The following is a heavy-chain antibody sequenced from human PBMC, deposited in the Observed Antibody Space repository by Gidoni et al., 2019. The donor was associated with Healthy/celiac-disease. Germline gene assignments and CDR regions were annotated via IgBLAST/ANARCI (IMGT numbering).Heavy chain of an antibody. CDR3: ARPYVLRYFDPLRGNDAFDI. CDR1: GYTFTSYA. Sequence: KASGYTFTSYAMNWVRQAPGQGLEWMGWINTNTGNPTYAQGFTGRFVFSLDTSVSTAYLQISSLKAEDTAVYYCARPYVLRYFDPLRGNDAFDIWGQGTMVTVSS. V-gene: IGHV7-4-1*02. D-gene: IGHD3-9*01. J-gene: IGHJ3*02. CDR2: INTNTGNP.